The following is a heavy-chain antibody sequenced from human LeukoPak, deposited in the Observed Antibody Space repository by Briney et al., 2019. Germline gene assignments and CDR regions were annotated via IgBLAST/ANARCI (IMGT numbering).Heavy chain of an antibody. CDR2: ISYDGSNK. J-gene: IGHJ4*02. CDR3: AKDRVADYYGSGSYYGVGYYFDY. Sequence: PGRSLRLSCAASGFTFSSYGMHWVRQAPGKGLEWVAVISYDGSNKYYADSVKGRFTISRDNSKNTLYLQMNSLRAEDTAVYYCAKDRVADYYGSGSYYGVGYYFDYWGQGTLVTVSS. V-gene: IGHV3-30*18. CDR1: GFTFSSYG. D-gene: IGHD3-10*01.